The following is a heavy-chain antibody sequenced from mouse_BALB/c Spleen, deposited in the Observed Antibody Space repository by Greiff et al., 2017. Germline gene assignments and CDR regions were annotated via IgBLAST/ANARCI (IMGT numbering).Heavy chain of an antibody. V-gene: IGHV14-3*02. CDR2: IDPANGNT. Sequence: DVHLVESGAELVKPGASVKLSCTASGFNIKDTYMHWVKQRPEQGLEWIGRIDPANGNTKYDPKFQGKATITADTSSNTAYLQLSSLTSEDTAVYYRAREAYYGNYAWFAYWGQGTLVTVSA. D-gene: IGHD2-10*01. CDR3: AREAYYGNYAWFAY. J-gene: IGHJ3*01. CDR1: GFNIKDTY.